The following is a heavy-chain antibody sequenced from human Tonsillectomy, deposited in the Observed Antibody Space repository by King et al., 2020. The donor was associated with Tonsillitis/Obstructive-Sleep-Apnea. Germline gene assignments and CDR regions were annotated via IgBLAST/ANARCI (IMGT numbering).Heavy chain of an antibody. CDR3: ATYTVVTVGDAFDI. CDR2: ISSSSSDT. J-gene: IGHJ3*02. D-gene: IGHD4-23*01. V-gene: IGHV3-11*05. Sequence: VQLVESGGGLVKPGGSLRLSCAASGFTFSDYYMTWIRRAPGKGLEWVSYISSSSSDTNYADSVKGRFTISRDNAKNSLYLQMNSLRAEDTAVYYCATYTVVTVGDAFDIWGQGTMVTVSS. CDR1: GFTFSDYY.